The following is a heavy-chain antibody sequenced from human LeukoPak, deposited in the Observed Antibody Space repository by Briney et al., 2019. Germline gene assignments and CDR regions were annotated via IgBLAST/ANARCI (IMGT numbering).Heavy chain of an antibody. CDR1: GVSTSRSSDY. J-gene: IGHJ6*03. CDR2: IYYSGTT. V-gene: IGHV4-39*07. D-gene: IGHD6-13*01. Sequence: SETLSLTCTVSGVSTSRSSDYWGWIRQPPGKGLEWIGSIYYSGTTYYSPSVKSRVTISLDTSKTQFSLKLRSVTAADTAVYYCARQPGSITAAGSVYYYYIDVWGKGTTVTVSS. CDR3: ARQPGSITAAGSVYYYYIDV.